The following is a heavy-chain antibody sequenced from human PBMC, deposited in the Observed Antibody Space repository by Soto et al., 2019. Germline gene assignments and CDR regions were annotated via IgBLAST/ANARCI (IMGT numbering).Heavy chain of an antibody. Sequence: ESGGGVVQPGRSLRLSCAASGFTFSSYGMHWVRQAPGKGLEWVAVIWYDGSNKYYADSVKGRFTISRDNSKNTLYLQMNSLRAEDTTVYYCARERIAVAGTSGGPFDYWGQGTLVTVSS. J-gene: IGHJ4*02. V-gene: IGHV3-33*01. D-gene: IGHD6-19*01. CDR1: GFTFSSYG. CDR2: IWYDGSNK. CDR3: ARERIAVAGTSGGPFDY.